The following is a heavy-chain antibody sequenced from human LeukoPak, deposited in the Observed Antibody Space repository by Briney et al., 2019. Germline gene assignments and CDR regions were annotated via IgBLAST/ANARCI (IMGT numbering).Heavy chain of an antibody. CDR2: ISGYNGHT. V-gene: IGHV1-18*01. D-gene: IGHD4-17*01. CDR3: GRDQTTVTYHYYYYMDV. Sequence: ASVKVSCKASGYIFINYGISWVRQAPGQGLEWMGWISGYNGHTNYAQKFQDRVTMTTDTSTSRACMELRNLTSDDTAVYYCGRDQTTVTYHYYYYMDVWGNGTAVTVS. J-gene: IGHJ6*03. CDR1: GYIFINYG.